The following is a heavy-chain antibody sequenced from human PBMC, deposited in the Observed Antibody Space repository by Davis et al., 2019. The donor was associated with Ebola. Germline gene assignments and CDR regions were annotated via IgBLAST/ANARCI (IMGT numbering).Heavy chain of an antibody. CDR3: ASTGVSMVRGVDDF. J-gene: IGHJ4*01. CDR2: ISPDSGGT. D-gene: IGHD3-10*01. Sequence: ASVKVSCKASGYTFTDYYMHWVRQAPGQGLEWMGWISPDSGGTNYAQKFQGRVTMTRDMSISTAYMELTRLRSDDTAVYYCASTGVSMVRGVDDFWGQGTLVTVS. V-gene: IGHV1-2*02. CDR1: GYTFTDYY.